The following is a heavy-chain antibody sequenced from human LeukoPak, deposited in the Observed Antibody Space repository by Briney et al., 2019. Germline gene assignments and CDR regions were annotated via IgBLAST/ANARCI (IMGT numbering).Heavy chain of an antibody. CDR3: ARPGYTSSLDY. CDR1: GYSFTNYW. J-gene: IGHJ4*02. D-gene: IGHD6-13*01. V-gene: IGHV5-51*01. CDR2: IYPGDSDT. Sequence: LGESLKISCKGSGYSFTNYWIGWVRQMPGKGLEWMAIIYPGDSDTRYSPSFQGQVTISADKSISTAYLQWGSLKASDTAMYYCARPGYTSSLDYWGQGTLVTVSS.